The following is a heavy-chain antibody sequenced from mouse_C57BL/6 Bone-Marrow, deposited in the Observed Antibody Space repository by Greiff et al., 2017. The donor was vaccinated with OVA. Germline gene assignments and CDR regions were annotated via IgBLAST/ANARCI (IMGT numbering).Heavy chain of an antibody. V-gene: IGHV3-6*01. J-gene: IGHJ3*01. Sequence: EVQLVESGPGLVKPSQSLSLTCSVTGYSITSGYYWNWIRQFPGNKLEWMGYISYDGSNNYNPSLKNRISITRDTSKNQFFLKLNSVTTEDTATYYCARGYYGSSPSPFAYWGQGTLVTVSA. CDR2: ISYDGSN. D-gene: IGHD1-1*01. CDR1: GYSITSGYY. CDR3: ARGYYGSSPSPFAY.